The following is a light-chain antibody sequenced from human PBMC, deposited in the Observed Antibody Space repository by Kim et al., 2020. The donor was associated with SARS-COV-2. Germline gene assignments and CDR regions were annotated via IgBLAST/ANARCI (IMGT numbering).Light chain of an antibody. Sequence: DIQMTQSPSTLSTSVGDRVTITCRASQSISNWLGWYQQKPGRAPKRLIYRASSLESGVPSRFSGSGSGREFTLTISSVQPDDFATYFCQQYNTYPCTFGQGTQLDIK. J-gene: IGKJ5*01. CDR3: QQYNTYPCT. CDR1: QSISNW. CDR2: RAS. V-gene: IGKV1-5*03.